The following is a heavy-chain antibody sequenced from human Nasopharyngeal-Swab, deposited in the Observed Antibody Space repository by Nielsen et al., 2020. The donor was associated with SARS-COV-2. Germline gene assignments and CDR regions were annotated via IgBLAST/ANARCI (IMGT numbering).Heavy chain of an antibody. D-gene: IGHD3-10*01. CDR3: TGGVTMVRH. V-gene: IGHV3-73*01. Sequence: GESLKISCAASGFTFSGSAMHWVRQASGKGLEWVGRIRSKANSYATAYAASVKGRFTISRDDSKNTAYLQMNSLKTEDTAVYYCTGGVTMVRHRGQGTLVTVSS. CDR1: GFTFSGSA. CDR2: IRSKANSYAT. J-gene: IGHJ4*02.